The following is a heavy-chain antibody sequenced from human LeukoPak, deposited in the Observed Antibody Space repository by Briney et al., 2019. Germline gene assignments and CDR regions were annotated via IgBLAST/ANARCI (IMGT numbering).Heavy chain of an antibody. CDR3: ARGPSGGDAFDI. Sequence: KTSQTLSLTCTVSGASMGSGTYPWSWIRQHPGKGLEWIGYIYYTGNTDYNPSLKSRVTLSVDTPKRQFSLNLSSVTAADTAVYYCARGPSGGDAFDIWGQGTMVIVSS. V-gene: IGHV4-31*03. CDR1: GASMGSGTYP. CDR2: IYYTGNT. D-gene: IGHD2-15*01. J-gene: IGHJ3*02.